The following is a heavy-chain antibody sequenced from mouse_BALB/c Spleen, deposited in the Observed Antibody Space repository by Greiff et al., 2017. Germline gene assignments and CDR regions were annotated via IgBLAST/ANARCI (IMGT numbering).Heavy chain of an antibody. CDR2: ISSGSSTI. Sequence: DVKLVESGGGLVQPGGSRKLSCAASGFTFSSFGMHWVRQAPEKGLEWVAYISSGSSTIYYADTVKGRFTISRDNPKNTLFLQMTSLRSEDTAMYYCARSGLRNSEFAYWGQGTLVTVSA. CDR1: GFTFSSFG. D-gene: IGHD2-4*01. V-gene: IGHV5-17*02. J-gene: IGHJ3*01. CDR3: ARSGLRNSEFAY.